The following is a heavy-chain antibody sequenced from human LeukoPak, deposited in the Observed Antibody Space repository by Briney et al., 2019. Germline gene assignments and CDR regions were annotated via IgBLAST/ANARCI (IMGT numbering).Heavy chain of an antibody. D-gene: IGHD3-10*01. Sequence: KPSETLSLTCTVSGGSIGNYYWNWIRQPAGKGLEWIGRISTSGTTNYHPSLKSRVTLSLDTSKNQFSLNLRSVTAADTAIYFCARRHPYYYGSGTYSREDWGQGTLVTVSS. J-gene: IGHJ4*02. CDR1: GGSIGNYY. CDR3: ARRHPYYYGSGTYSRED. V-gene: IGHV4-4*07. CDR2: ISTSGTT.